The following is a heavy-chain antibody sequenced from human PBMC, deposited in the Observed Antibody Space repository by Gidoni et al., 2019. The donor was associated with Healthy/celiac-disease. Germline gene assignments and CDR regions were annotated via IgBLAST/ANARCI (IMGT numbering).Heavy chain of an antibody. D-gene: IGHD6-19*01. J-gene: IGHJ4*02. CDR1: GGSISNGRYY. Sequence: QVQLQESGPGLVKPSQTLSLTCTVSGGSISNGRYYWSWIRQHPGKGLEWIGYIYYSGSTYYNPSLKSRVTISVDTSKNQFSLKLSSVTAADTAVYYCARVAGSGWQTPYFDYWGQGTLVTVSS. CDR3: ARVAGSGWQTPYFDY. V-gene: IGHV4-31*03. CDR2: IYYSGST.